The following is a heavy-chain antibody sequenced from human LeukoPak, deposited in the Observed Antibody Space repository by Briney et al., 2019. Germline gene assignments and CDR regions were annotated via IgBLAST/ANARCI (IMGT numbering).Heavy chain of an antibody. CDR3: ARGGIRYSYGHLDY. CDR2: INHSGST. V-gene: IGHV4-34*01. Sequence: SETLSLTGAVYGGSFSGYYWSWIRQPPGKGLKGIGEINHSGSTNYNPSLKSRVTISVDKSKNQFSLKLSSVTAADTAVYYCARGGIRYSYGHLDYWGQGTLVTVSS. CDR1: GGSFSGYY. D-gene: IGHD5-18*01. J-gene: IGHJ4*02.